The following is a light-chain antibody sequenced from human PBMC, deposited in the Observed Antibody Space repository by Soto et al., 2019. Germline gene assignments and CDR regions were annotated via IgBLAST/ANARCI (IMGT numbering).Light chain of an antibody. CDR2: ATS. CDR3: QQGYSSRWT. J-gene: IGKJ1*01. CDR1: QNIRSY. Sequence: DIQMTQSPSSLSASVGDRVTIICRASQNIRSYLNWYQQKPGKAPQLLIYATSSLQTGAPSRFSASGSGTDFSLVISDLQPEDSATYYCQQGYSSRWTSGRRTKVEI. V-gene: IGKV1-39*01.